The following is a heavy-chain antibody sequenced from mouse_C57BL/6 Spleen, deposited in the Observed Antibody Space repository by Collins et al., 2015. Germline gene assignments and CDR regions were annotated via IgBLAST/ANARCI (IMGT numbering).Heavy chain of an antibody. CDR3: ASRDYSNYFDY. CDR1: GYTFTDYY. V-gene: IGHV1-76*01. D-gene: IGHD2-5*01. J-gene: IGHJ2*01. Sequence: QVQLKQSGAELVRPGASVKLSCKASGYTFTDYYINWVKQRPGQGLEWIARIYPGSGNTYYNEKFKGKATLTAEKSSSTAYMQLSSLTSEDSAVYFCASRDYSNYFDYWGQGTTLTVSS. CDR2: IYPGSGNT.